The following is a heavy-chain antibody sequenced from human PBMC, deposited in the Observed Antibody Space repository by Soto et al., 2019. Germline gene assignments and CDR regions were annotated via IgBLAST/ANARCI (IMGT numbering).Heavy chain of an antibody. V-gene: IGHV3-30*02. CDR3: TIVRTADSALDH. CDR1: GFIFSNNG. D-gene: IGHD3-10*02. CDR2: MSYDGSDT. J-gene: IGHJ4*02. Sequence: GGSVRLSCVGSGFIFSNNGMHWVRQTPGKGLEWVAFMSYDGSDTFYADSVKGRFTISRDNSKNTLFLHMSNLRAEDTAMYYCTIVRTADSALDHRGQGTVVTVSA.